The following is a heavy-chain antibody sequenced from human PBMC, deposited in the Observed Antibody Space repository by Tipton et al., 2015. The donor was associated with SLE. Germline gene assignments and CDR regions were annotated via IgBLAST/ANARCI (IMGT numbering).Heavy chain of an antibody. D-gene: IGHD6-19*01. CDR2: IIPMFGTT. J-gene: IGHJ6*02. CDR3: ARSEYRDSSAWYDAPPDYYYYNMDV. Sequence: QVQLVQSGAEVKKPGSSVKVSCKASGDSSNTYTLSWVRRAPGQGLQWMGRIIPMFGTTNYAQKFQDRVTITADESTSTAYMELSSLRSEDTAVYYCARSEYRDSSAWYDAPPDYYYYNMDVWGQGTTVTVSS. CDR1: GDSSNTYT. V-gene: IGHV1-69*18.